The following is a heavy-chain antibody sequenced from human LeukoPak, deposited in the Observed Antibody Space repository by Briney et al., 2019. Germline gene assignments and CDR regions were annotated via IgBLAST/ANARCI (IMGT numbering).Heavy chain of an antibody. Sequence: GGSLRLSCAASGFTFSSYGMHWVRQAPGKGLEWVAVIWYDGSNKYYADSVKGRFTISGDNSKNTLYLQMNSLRAEDTAVYYCARDRKGYYDSSGYSDYWGQGTLVTVSS. V-gene: IGHV3-33*01. CDR3: ARDRKGYYDSSGYSDY. D-gene: IGHD3-22*01. J-gene: IGHJ4*02. CDR1: GFTFSSYG. CDR2: IWYDGSNK.